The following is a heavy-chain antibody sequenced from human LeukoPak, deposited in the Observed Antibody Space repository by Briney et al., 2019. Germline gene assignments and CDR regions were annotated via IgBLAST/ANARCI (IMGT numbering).Heavy chain of an antibody. V-gene: IGHV1-8*03. CDR2: MTPIRGNT. D-gene: IGHD2-2*01. CDR3: ARGDCSSTSCYEDGAFDI. Sequence: ASVKVSCEASGYTFTGYYIHGVRHATGQGLEWMGGMTPIRGNTGYTQKFQGRVNITRNTSISTAYMELSSLRSEDTAVYYCARGDCSSTSCYEDGAFDIWGQGTMVTVSS. CDR1: GYTFTGYY. J-gene: IGHJ3*02.